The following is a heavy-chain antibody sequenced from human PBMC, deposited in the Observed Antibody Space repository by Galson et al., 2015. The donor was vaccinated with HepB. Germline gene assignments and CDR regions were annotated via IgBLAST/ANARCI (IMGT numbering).Heavy chain of an antibody. J-gene: IGHJ6*02. D-gene: IGHD4-17*01. CDR1: GFTFSSNG. CDR2: IWFDGSNK. CDR3: VKGATVTKVKKGYYYYGMDV. V-gene: IGHV3-30*02. Sequence: SLRLSCAASGFTFSSNGMHWVRQAPDKGLEWVSLIWFDGSNKYYADSVKGRFTISRDNSKNTLYLQMSSLRAEDTAVYYCVKGATVTKVKKGYYYYGMDVWGQGTTVTVSS.